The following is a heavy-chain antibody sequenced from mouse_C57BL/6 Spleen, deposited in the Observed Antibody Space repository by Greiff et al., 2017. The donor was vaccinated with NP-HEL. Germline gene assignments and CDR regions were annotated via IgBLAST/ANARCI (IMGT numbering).Heavy chain of an antibody. Sequence: EVQGVESGGGLVKPGGSLKLSCAASGFTFSDYGMHWVRQAPEKGLEWVAYISSGSSTIYYADTVKGRFTISRDNAKNTLFLQMTSLRSEDTAMYYCARRAYYSTGRFYYFDYWGQGTTLTVSS. J-gene: IGHJ2*01. V-gene: IGHV5-17*01. CDR2: ISSGSSTI. CDR3: ARRAYYSTGRFYYFDY. D-gene: IGHD2-5*01. CDR1: GFTFSDYG.